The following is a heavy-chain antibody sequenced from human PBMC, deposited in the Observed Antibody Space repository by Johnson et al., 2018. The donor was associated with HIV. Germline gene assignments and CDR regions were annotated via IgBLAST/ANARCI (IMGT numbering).Heavy chain of an antibody. Sequence: EVQLVESGGGVVQPGRSLRLSCAASGFSFSNTWLSWVRQAPGKGLEWVARIKRKSDGGTTDYAAPVKGRFSISRDDSKSTVYLQMNSLKTEDSAVYYCTTDLIVVIPIGAFDVWGQGTTVTVSS. CDR2: IKRKSDGGTT. V-gene: IGHV3-15*01. D-gene: IGHD2-21*01. J-gene: IGHJ3*01. CDR1: GFSFSNTW. CDR3: TTDLIVVIPIGAFDV.